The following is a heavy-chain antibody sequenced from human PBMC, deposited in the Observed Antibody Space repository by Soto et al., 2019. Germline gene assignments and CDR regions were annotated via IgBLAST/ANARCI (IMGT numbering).Heavy chain of an antibody. CDR2: IGAGDGKT. D-gene: IGHD3-22*01. J-gene: IGHJ5*02. CDR1: GYSFTHYV. V-gene: IGHV1-3*01. Sequence: ASVKVSCKASGYSFTHYVIHWVRQAPGQRLEWMGWIGAGDGKTYYSQNFQGRVTITKDTSATTAYMELSRLIPEDTAVYYCVRDYASDSGVLLDPWGQGTLVTVSS. CDR3: VRDYASDSGVLLDP.